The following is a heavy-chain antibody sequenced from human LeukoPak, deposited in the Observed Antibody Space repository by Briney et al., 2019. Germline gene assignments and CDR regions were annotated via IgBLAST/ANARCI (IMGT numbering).Heavy chain of an antibody. D-gene: IGHD3-16*02. J-gene: IGHJ6*03. Sequence: ASVKVSCKASGGTFSSYAISWVRQAPGQGLEWMGGIIPIFGTANYAQKFQGRVTITTDESTSTAYMELSSLRSEGTAVYYCARDVTLPGQSEYYYYMDVWGKGTTVTVSS. CDR3: ARDVTLPGQSEYYYYMDV. CDR1: GGTFSSYA. CDR2: IIPIFGTA. V-gene: IGHV1-69*05.